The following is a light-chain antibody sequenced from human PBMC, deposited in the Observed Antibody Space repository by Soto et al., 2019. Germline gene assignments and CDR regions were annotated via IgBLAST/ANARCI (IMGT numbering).Light chain of an antibody. CDR1: QSVSSSY. V-gene: IGKV3-20*01. J-gene: IGKJ1*01. CDR2: GAS. Sequence: EVVLTQSPGTLSLSPGERATLSCRASQSVSSSYLAWYQQKPGQAPRLLIYGASNRATGIPDRFSGSGSGTDFTLTISRLEPEEFAVYYCQQYGSSLWTFGQGTKVEIK. CDR3: QQYGSSLWT.